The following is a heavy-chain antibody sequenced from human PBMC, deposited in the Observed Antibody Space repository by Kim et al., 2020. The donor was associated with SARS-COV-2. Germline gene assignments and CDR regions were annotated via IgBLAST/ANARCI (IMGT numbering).Heavy chain of an antibody. D-gene: IGHD3-16*01. Sequence: GGSLRLSCVASGFTFSSYWMHWVRQAPGKGLVWVSRVNSDGSSTSYADSVKGRFTISRDNARNTLSLQMNSLRAEDTAGYYCASLSTGYVWYKFDYWGQGTLVTVSS. V-gene: IGHV3-74*01. CDR3: ASLSTGYVWYKFDY. CDR2: VNSDGSST. J-gene: IGHJ4*02. CDR1: GFTFSSYW.